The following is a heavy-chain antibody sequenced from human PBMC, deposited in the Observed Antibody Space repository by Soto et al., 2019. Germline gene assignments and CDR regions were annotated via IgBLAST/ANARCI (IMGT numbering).Heavy chain of an antibody. Sequence: GGSLRLSCAASGFTFSSYWTSWVRQAPGKGLEREANIKQDGSEKYYVDSAKGRFTISRDNAKNSLYLQMNSLRTEDTAVYDCARDQTTVTSLYYYYGMDVWGQGTTVTVSS. CDR2: IKQDGSEK. CDR1: GFTFSSYW. CDR3: ARDQTTVTSLYYYYGMDV. J-gene: IGHJ6*02. V-gene: IGHV3-7*01. D-gene: IGHD4-17*01.